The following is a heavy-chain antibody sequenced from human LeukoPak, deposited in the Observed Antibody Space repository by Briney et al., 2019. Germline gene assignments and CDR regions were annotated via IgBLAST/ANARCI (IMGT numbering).Heavy chain of an antibody. V-gene: IGHV3-48*02. J-gene: IGHJ4*02. Sequence: GGYLRLYGAASGFTLSSYSMNWVRQAPGKGLEGVLHLTASGTAIVFADSVRVRFTISRDNAKNTLYLQMNSLRDDDTAGSSGASSGSYRFDDWGQGTLVTVSS. D-gene: IGHD1-26*01. CDR2: LTASGTAI. CDR1: GFTLSSYS. CDR3: ASSGSYRFDD.